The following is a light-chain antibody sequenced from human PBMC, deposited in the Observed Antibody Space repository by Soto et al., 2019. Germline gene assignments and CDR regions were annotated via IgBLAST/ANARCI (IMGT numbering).Light chain of an antibody. CDR2: STN. V-gene: IGLV1-44*01. Sequence: QSVLTQPPSASGTPGQRFTISCSGSNSNVASNTIDWYQHLPGTAPKLLIYSTNQRPSGVPDRFSGSKSGTSASLAISGLQSEDEADYYCAVWDDSLNGPLFGGGTQLTVL. CDR3: AVWDDSLNGPL. CDR1: NSNVASNT. J-gene: IGLJ7*01.